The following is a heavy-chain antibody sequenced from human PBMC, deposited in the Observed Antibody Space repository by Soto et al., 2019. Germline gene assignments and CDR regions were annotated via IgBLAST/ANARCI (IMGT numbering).Heavy chain of an antibody. CDR3: ARGPYYYYYMDV. CDR1: GYTFTSYA. CDR2: INAGNGNT. Sequence: QVQLVQSGAEVKKPGASVKVSCKASGYTFTSYAMHWVRQAPGQRLEWMGWINAGNGNTKYSQKFQGRVTITRDTSASTAYMELSSLRSEDTAVYYRARGPYYYYYMDVWGKGTTVTVSS. V-gene: IGHV1-3*01. J-gene: IGHJ6*03.